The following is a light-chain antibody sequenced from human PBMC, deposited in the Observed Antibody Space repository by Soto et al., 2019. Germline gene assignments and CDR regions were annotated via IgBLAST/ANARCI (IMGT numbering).Light chain of an antibody. CDR2: GAS. J-gene: IGKJ1*01. CDR3: QQYGSSQWT. CDR1: QTVSSSY. Sequence: EIVLTQSPGTLSLSPGERATLSCRASQTVSSSYLAWYQQKPGQAPRLLIYGASSRATGIPDRFSGSGSGTDFTLTISRLEPEDFAVYYCQQYGSSQWTLGQGTKVEI. V-gene: IGKV3-20*01.